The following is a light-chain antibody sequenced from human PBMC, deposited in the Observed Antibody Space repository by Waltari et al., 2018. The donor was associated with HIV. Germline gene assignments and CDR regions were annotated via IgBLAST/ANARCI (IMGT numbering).Light chain of an antibody. CDR2: DVS. Sequence: QSALTQPASVSGSPGQSITISCTGTSSDVGDYNYVSWYQQHPGKAPKLIIYDVSNRPSGVSNRFSGSQSGNTASLTISGLQTEDEADYYCSSYTSSSTRVFGTGTKVTVL. CDR1: SSDVGDYNY. V-gene: IGLV2-14*01. J-gene: IGLJ1*01. CDR3: SSYTSSSTRV.